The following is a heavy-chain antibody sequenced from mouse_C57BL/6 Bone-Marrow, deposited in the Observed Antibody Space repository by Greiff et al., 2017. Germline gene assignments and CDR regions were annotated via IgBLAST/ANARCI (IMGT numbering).Heavy chain of an antibody. J-gene: IGHJ2*01. D-gene: IGHD1-1*01. CDR3: TTFTTVVAGFDY. V-gene: IGHV14-4*01. Sequence: VQLQQSGAELVRPGASVKLSCTASGFNIKDDYMHWVKQRPEQGLEWIGWIDPENGDTEYASKFQGKATITADTSSNTAYLQLSSLTSEETAVYYCTTFTTVVAGFDYWGQGTTLTVSS. CDR2: IDPENGDT. CDR1: GFNIKDDY.